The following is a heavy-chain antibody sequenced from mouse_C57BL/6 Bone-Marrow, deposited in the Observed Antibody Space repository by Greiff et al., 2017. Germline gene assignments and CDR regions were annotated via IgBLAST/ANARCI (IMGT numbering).Heavy chain of an antibody. V-gene: IGHV1-26*01. D-gene: IGHD1-1*01. CDR1: GYTFTDYY. J-gene: IGHJ3*01. Sequence: EVQLQQSGPELVKPGASVKISCKASGYTFTDYYMNWVKQSHGKSLEWIGDINPNNGGTSYNQKFKGKATLTVDKSSSTAYMELRSLTSEDSAVYYCARSGYYGSLFAYWGTGTLVTVSA. CDR2: INPNNGGT. CDR3: ARSGYYGSLFAY.